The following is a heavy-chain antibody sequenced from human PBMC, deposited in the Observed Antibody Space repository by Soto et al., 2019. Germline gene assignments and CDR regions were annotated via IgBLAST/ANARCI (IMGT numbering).Heavy chain of an antibody. CDR3: SGFTVTTRWFDP. V-gene: IGHV4-34*01. Sequence: SETLSLTCAVCGGSFSGYYWSWIRQPPGKGLEWIGEINHSGSTNYNPSLKSRVTISVDTSKNQFSLKLSSVTAADTAVYYCSGFTVTTRWFDPWGQGTLVTVSS. CDR2: INHSGST. D-gene: IGHD4-17*01. CDR1: GGSFSGYY. J-gene: IGHJ5*02.